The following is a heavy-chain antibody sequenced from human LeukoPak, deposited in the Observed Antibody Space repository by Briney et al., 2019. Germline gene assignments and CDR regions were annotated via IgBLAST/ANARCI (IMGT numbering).Heavy chain of an antibody. CDR2: ISASGGGT. V-gene: IGHV3-23*01. Sequence: GGSLRLSCAASGFTFSSYAMTWVRQAPGKGLEWVSSISASGGGTYYADSVKGRFTISRDNSKNTLYLQMNSLRAEDTAVYYCARVSAEQQLVVDYWGQGTLVTVSS. CDR1: GFTFSSYA. J-gene: IGHJ4*02. D-gene: IGHD6-13*01. CDR3: ARVSAEQQLVVDY.